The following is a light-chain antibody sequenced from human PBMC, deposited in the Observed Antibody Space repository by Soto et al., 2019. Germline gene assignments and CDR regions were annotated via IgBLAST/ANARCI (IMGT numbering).Light chain of an antibody. CDR2: GAS. CDR3: QQYNSYAT. Sequence: EIVMTQSPATLSVSPGERATLSCRASQSVSSNLAWYQQKPGQAPRLLIYGASTRATGIPARFSGSGSGTEFTLTFSNLQPEDFVTYYCQQYNSYATFGQGTKV. CDR1: QSVSSN. J-gene: IGKJ1*01. V-gene: IGKV3-15*01.